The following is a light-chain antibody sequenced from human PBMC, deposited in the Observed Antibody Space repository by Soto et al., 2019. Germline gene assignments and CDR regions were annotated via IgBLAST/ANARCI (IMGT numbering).Light chain of an antibody. CDR2: AAS. CDR1: QSISDY. Sequence: DIQMTQSPSSLSASVGDRVTITCRASQSISDYLNWYQQKPGKAPELLIYAASTLQSGVPSRFSGSGSGTDFTLTISSLQTEDCTTYYCQQSYSILTFGQGTKVEIK. J-gene: IGKJ1*01. V-gene: IGKV1-39*01. CDR3: QQSYSILT.